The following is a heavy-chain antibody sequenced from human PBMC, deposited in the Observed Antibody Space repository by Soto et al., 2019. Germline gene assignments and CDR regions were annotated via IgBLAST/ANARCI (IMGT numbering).Heavy chain of an antibody. J-gene: IGHJ4*02. V-gene: IGHV3-7*01. CDR2: IKQDGSEK. CDR1: GFTFSSYW. D-gene: IGHD3-3*01. Sequence: EVQLVESGGGLVQPGGSLRLSCAASGFTFSSYWMSWVRQAPGKGLEWVANIKQDGSEKYYVDSVKGRFTISRDNAKNSLYLQMNSLRAEDTAVYYCARDPGDYDFWSGYRHPSYFDYWGQGTLVTVSS. CDR3: ARDPGDYDFWSGYRHPSYFDY.